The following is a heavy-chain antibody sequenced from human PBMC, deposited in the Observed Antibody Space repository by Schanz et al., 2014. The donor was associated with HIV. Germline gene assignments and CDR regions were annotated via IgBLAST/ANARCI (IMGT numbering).Heavy chain of an antibody. D-gene: IGHD2-15*01. Sequence: VQLVESGGGVVQPGRSLRLSCAASGFTFSSYGIHWVRQAPGKGLEWVSSISSSSSYMYYADSVKGRFTISRDNSENTLYLQMNSLRVEDTAVYYCARDMCTAGSCYYFDHWGQRTLVTVSS. V-gene: IGHV3-21*01. CDR3: ARDMCTAGSCYYFDH. J-gene: IGHJ4*02. CDR2: ISSSSSYM. CDR1: GFTFSSYG.